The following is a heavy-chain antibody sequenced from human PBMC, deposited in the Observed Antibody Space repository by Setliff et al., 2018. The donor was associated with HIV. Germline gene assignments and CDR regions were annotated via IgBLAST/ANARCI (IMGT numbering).Heavy chain of an antibody. V-gene: IGHV3-23*01. D-gene: IGHD4-17*01. Sequence: ETLSLTCTVSGDSVNDRSYFWGWIRQAPGKGLEWVSAISGSGGSTYYADSVKGRFTISRDNAKNTLYLQMNSLRVEDTAIYYCTKGVQRLRPYYFDSWGQGILVTVSS. CDR3: TKGVQRLRPYYFDS. J-gene: IGHJ4*02. CDR2: ISGSGGST. CDR1: GDSVNDRSYF.